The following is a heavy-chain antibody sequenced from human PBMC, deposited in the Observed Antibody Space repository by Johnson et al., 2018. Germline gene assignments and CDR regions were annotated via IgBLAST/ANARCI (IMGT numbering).Heavy chain of an antibody. CDR1: GFTFSSYG. V-gene: IGHV3-30*18. CDR3: AKVYGGNSEYYYYYYMDV. Sequence: QVQLVESGGGVVQPGRSLRLSCAASGFTFSSYGMHWVRQAPGKGLEWVAVISYDGRNQYYADPVKGRFTIPRDNSKNTLYLQMNSLRAEDKAVYYCAKVYGGNSEYYYYYYMDVWGKGTTVTVSS. D-gene: IGHD4-23*01. CDR2: ISYDGRNQ. J-gene: IGHJ6*03.